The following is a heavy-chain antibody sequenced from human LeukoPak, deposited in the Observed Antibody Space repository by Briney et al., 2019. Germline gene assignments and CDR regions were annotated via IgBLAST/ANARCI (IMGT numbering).Heavy chain of an antibody. V-gene: IGHV4-30-2*01. CDR3: ARARGSWEYYFDY. D-gene: IGHD3-16*01. J-gene: IGHJ4*02. CDR1: GGSISSGGYS. Sequence: SQTLSLTCAVSGGSISSGGYSWSSIRQPPAKGLEWIGYVYHSGSTYYNPSLKSRVTISVDRSKNQFSLKLSSVTAADTAVYYCARARGSWEYYFDYWGQGTLVTVSS. CDR2: VYHSGST.